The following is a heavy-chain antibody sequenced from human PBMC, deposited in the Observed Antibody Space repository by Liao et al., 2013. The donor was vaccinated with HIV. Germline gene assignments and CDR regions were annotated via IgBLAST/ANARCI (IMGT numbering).Heavy chain of an antibody. J-gene: IGHJ6*03. CDR2: VYATGST. CDR1: GGFISSYY. D-gene: IGHD2-2*01. Sequence: QVQLQESGPGLVKPSETLSLTCTVSGGFISSYYWSWIRQPAGKGLEYIGRVYATGSTNYSPSLKSRLTVSLDTSKNQVSLNLTSVTAADTAVYYCARTILGGSTSSEYYYYYMDVWGKGTTVTVSS. V-gene: IGHV4-4*07. CDR3: ARTILGGSTSSEYYYYYMDV.